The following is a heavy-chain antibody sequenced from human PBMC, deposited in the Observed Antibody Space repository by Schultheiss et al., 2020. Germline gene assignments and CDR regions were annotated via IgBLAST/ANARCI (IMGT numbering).Heavy chain of an antibody. D-gene: IGHD2-2*01. V-gene: IGHV4-30-4*01. CDR1: GGSISSGDYY. CDR2: IYYSGST. J-gene: IGHJ6*03. CDR3: AREAAVVVVPAASNYYYMDV. Sequence: SETLSLTCTVSGGSISSGDYYWSWIRQPPGKGLEWIGYIYYSGSTYYNPSLKSRVTISVDKSKNQFSLKLSSVTAADTAVYYCAREAAVVVVPAASNYYYMDVWGKGTTVTVSS.